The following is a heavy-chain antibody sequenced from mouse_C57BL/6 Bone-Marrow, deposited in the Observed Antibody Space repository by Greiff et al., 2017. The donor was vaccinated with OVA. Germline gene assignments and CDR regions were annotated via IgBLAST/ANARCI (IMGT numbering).Heavy chain of an antibody. J-gene: IGHJ4*01. D-gene: IGHD1-1*01. CDR3: ATSFYGSRNYAMDY. CDR2: IWSGGST. V-gene: IGHV2-2*01. CDR1: GFSLTSYG. Sequence: VKLMESGPGLVQPSQSLSITCTVSGFSLTSYGVHWVRQSPGKGLEWLGVIWSGGSTDYNAAFISRLSISQDNSKSQVFFKMNSLQADDTAIYYCATSFYGSRNYAMDYWGQGTSVTVSS.